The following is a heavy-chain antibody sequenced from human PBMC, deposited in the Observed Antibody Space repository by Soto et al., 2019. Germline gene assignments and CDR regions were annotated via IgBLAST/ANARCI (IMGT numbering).Heavy chain of an antibody. Sequence: NPSETLSLTCAAYGGSFSGYYWSWIRQPPGKGLEWIGEINHSGSTNYNPSLKSRVTISVDTSKNQFSLKLSSVTAADTAVYYCARASYSYGYSDYWGQGTLVTVSS. D-gene: IGHD5-18*01. CDR3: ARASYSYGYSDY. CDR2: INHSGST. J-gene: IGHJ4*02. V-gene: IGHV4-34*01. CDR1: GGSFSGYY.